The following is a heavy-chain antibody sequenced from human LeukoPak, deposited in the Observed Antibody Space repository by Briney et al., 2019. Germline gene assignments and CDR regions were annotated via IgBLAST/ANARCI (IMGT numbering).Heavy chain of an antibody. J-gene: IGHJ3*02. Sequence: SETLYLTCTVSGGSISSGTYYWSWIRQPPGKGLEWIEYIYQSGTTYYNPTLKSRVTISVDRSKNLFSLKLSSVTAADTAVYYCARGGVVVTASDLAFDIWGQGTMVTVSS. CDR1: GGSISSGTYY. CDR2: IYQSGTT. V-gene: IGHV4-30-2*01. D-gene: IGHD2-21*02. CDR3: ARGGVVVTASDLAFDI.